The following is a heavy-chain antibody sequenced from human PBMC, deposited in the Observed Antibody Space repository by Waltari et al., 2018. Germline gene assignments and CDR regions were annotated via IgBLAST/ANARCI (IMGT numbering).Heavy chain of an antibody. CDR3: AHHVTPYFTPYIDN. D-gene: IGHD3-9*01. Sequence: QITLKESGPTLLKPTQTLTLTCTVSGFSLTSSGNRVGWVRQPPGKALEGLGLSYWNDDKRFRPSLRSRLTISRYTSKNEVVLTLTNIDPVDSGTYFCAHHVTPYFTPYIDNWGQGTLVTVSS. CDR2: SYWNDDK. V-gene: IGHV2-5*01. CDR1: GFSLTSSGNR. J-gene: IGHJ4*02.